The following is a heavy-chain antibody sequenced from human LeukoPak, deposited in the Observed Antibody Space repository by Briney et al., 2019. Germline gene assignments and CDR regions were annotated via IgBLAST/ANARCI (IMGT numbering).Heavy chain of an antibody. D-gene: IGHD2-15*01. J-gene: IGHJ4*02. Sequence: APVKGSCKASRYTFTSSGICWVRQAPGHGGEWMGWISAYNGNTNYAQKLQGRVTMTTDTSTSTDYMELRSVSSDDSAVYYCARDICRPDYWGQGTLVTVSS. CDR1: RYTFTSSG. V-gene: IGHV1-18*01. CDR2: ISAYNGNT. CDR3: ARDICRPDY.